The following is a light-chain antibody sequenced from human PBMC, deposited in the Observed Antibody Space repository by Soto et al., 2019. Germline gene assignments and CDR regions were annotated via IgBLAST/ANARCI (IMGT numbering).Light chain of an antibody. Sequence: AIRMTQSPSSMSASTGDGVTITCRASQDIYTYLAWYQQKPGGAPKVLISGASTLQSGVPSRFSGTGSGTEFTLTIRSLQAEDFATYYCQQYYSYPYTFGQ. CDR3: QQYYSYPYT. V-gene: IGKV1-8*01. CDR2: GAS. J-gene: IGKJ2*01. CDR1: QDIYTY.